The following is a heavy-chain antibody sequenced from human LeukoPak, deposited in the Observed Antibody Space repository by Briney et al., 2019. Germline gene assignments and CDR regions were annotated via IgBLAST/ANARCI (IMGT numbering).Heavy chain of an antibody. CDR1: GGSISGYY. CDR3: AKGEGSGWSSNYFDY. CDR2: IYYSGST. J-gene: IGHJ4*02. D-gene: IGHD6-19*01. Sequence: PSETLSLTCTVSGGSISGYYWSWIRQPPGKGLEWIGYIYYSGSTSYNPSLKSRVTISVDTSKNQFSLKLSSVAAADTAVYYCAKGEGSGWSSNYFDYWGQGTLVTVSS. V-gene: IGHV4-59*01.